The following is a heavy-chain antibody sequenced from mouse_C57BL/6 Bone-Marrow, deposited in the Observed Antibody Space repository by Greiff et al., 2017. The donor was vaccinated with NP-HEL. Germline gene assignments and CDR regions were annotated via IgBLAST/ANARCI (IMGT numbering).Heavy chain of an antibody. V-gene: IGHV5-4*01. CDR3: ARDLYYYGSDYTMDY. CDR2: ISDGGSYT. J-gene: IGHJ4*01. CDR1: GFTFSSYA. Sequence: EVNVVESGGGLVKPGGSLKLSCAASGFTFSSYAMSWVRQTPEKRLEWVATISDGGSYTYYPDNVKGRFTISRDNAKNNLYLQMSHLKSEDTAMYYCARDLYYYGSDYTMDYWGQGTSVTVSS. D-gene: IGHD1-1*01.